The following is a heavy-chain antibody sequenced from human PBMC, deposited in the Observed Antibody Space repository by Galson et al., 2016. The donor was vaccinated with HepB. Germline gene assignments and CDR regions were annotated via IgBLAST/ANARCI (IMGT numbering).Heavy chain of an antibody. CDR3: TRGGGSRYIDCLSI. D-gene: IGHD3-9*01. Sequence: SLRLSCAISGFTFNDYALSWVRQAPGKGLEWVPGIRSGGGMIYYANSVRGRFTISRDNSKDTLFLQMNSLRDEDTAVYFCTRGGGSRYIDCLSIWGQGILITVSS. CDR2: IRSGGGMI. CDR1: GFTFNDYA. J-gene: IGHJ4*02. V-gene: IGHV3-23*01.